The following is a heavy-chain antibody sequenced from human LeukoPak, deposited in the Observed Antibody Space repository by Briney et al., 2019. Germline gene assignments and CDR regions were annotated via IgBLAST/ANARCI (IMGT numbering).Heavy chain of an antibody. CDR1: GYTFTSYG. Sequence: ASVKVSCKASGYTFTSYGISWVRQAPGQGLEWMGWISAYNGNTNYAQKLQGRVTMTTDTSTSTAYMELRSLRSDDTAVYYCARDYCSSTSCSTFYYFDYWGQGTLATVSS. V-gene: IGHV1-18*01. CDR2: ISAYNGNT. CDR3: ARDYCSSTSCSTFYYFDY. D-gene: IGHD2-2*01. J-gene: IGHJ4*02.